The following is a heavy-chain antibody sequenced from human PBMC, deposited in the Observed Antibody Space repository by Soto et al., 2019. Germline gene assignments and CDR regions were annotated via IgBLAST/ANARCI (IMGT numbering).Heavy chain of an antibody. Sequence: ASVKVSCKASGYTFTSYYMHWVRQAPGQGLELMGIINPSGGSTSYAQKFQGRVTMTRDTSTSTVYMELSSLRSEDTAVYYCARDFNSLEAAVGIGYWGQGTLVTVSS. CDR2: INPSGGST. CDR1: GYTFTSYY. CDR3: ARDFNSLEAAVGIGY. V-gene: IGHV1-46*01. J-gene: IGHJ4*02. D-gene: IGHD6-13*01.